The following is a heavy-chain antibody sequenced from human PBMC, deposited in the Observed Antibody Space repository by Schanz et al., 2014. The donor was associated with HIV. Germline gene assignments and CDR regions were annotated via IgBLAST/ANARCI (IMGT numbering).Heavy chain of an antibody. CDR3: AAGLIRYFFDY. CDR1: GFTFSTYG. J-gene: IGHJ4*02. Sequence: QVQLVESGGGVVQPGTSLRLSCAVSGFTFSTYGMHWVRQAPGKGMDWVAALWYDGSNKYYADSVKGRFTISRDDSKNTLYLQMNSLRAEDTAMYYCAAGLIRYFFDYWGQGTLVTVSS. V-gene: IGHV3-33*01. CDR2: LWYDGSNK. D-gene: IGHD2-21*01.